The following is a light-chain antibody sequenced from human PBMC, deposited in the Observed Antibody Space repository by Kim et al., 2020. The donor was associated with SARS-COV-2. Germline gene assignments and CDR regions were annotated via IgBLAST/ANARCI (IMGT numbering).Light chain of an antibody. CDR3: QQYNNWPYT. Sequence: SVSPGERATLPCRASQSVSRNLAWYQQKPGQAPRLLISGASTWATGIPARFSGSGSGTEFTLTISSLQSEDFAVYYCQQYNNWPYTFGQGTKLEI. V-gene: IGKV3-15*01. CDR1: QSVSRN. J-gene: IGKJ2*01. CDR2: GAS.